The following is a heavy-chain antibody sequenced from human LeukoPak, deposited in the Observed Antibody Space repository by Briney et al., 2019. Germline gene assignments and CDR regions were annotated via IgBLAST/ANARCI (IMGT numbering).Heavy chain of an antibody. Sequence: SETLSLTCTVSGGSISSSSYYWGWIRQPPGKGLEWIGSIYYSGSTYYNPSLKSRVTISVDTSKNQFSLKLSSVTAADTAVYYCARQSAAGKSIVWGQGTLVTVSS. CDR3: ARQSAAGKSIV. V-gene: IGHV4-39*07. J-gene: IGHJ4*02. CDR2: IYYSGST. D-gene: IGHD6-13*01. CDR1: GGSISSSSYY.